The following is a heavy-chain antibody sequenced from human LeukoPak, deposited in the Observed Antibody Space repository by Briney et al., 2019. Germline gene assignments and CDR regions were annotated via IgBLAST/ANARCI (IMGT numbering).Heavy chain of an antibody. CDR3: ARDRPWPWDDAFDI. V-gene: IGHV1-69*13. CDR1: GGTFSSYT. D-gene: IGHD1-26*01. CDR2: IIPIFGTA. J-gene: IGHJ3*02. Sequence: GASVKVSCKASGGTFSSYTITWVRQAPGQGLEWMGGIIPIFGTANYAQKFQGRVTITADESTSTAYMELSSVRSKDTAVYYCARDRPWPWDDAFDIWGQGTMVTVSS.